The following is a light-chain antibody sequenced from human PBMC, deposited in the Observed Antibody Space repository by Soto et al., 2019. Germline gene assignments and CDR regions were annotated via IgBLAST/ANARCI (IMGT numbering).Light chain of an antibody. V-gene: IGKV1-27*01. CDR3: QEYHSPPFT. J-gene: IGKJ3*01. Sequence: DIQMTQSPSSLSASVGDTVTITCRASQGISSSLAWYQQKAGKVPDLLIYAASTLQSGVPSHFSGSGSGTDFTLTISSQQPEDVATYYCQEYHSPPFTFVPWTIVESK. CDR1: QGISSS. CDR2: AAS.